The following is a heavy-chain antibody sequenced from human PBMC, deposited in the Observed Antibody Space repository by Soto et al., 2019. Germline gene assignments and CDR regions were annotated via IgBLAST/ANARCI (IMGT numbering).Heavy chain of an antibody. V-gene: IGHV4-34*01. D-gene: IGHD2-15*01. J-gene: IGHJ4*02. Sequence: SETLSLTCAVYGGSFSCYYWSWIRQPPGKGLEWIGEINHSGSTNYNPSLKSRVTISVDTSKNQFSLKLSSVTAADTAVYYCAREGYCSGGSCYSRTLDYWGQGTLVTVSS. CDR3: AREGYCSGGSCYSRTLDY. CDR1: GGSFSCYY. CDR2: INHSGST.